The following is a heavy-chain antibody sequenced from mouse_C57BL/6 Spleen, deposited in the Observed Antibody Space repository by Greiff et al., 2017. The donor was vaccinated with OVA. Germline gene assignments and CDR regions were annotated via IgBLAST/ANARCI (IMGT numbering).Heavy chain of an antibody. V-gene: IGHV1-64*01. CDR1: GYTFTSYW. J-gene: IGHJ2*01. D-gene: IGHD1-1*01. CDR2: IHPNSGST. Sequence: QVQLQQPGAELVKPGASVKLSCKASGYTFTSYWMHWVKQMPGQGLEWIGMIHPNSGSTNYNEKFKSKATLTVDKSSSTAYMQLSSLTSEDSAVYYCARWDYGSSDYWGQGTTLTVSS. CDR3: ARWDYGSSDY.